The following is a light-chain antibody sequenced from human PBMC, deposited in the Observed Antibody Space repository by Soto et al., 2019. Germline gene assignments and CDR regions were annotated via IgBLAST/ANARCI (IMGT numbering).Light chain of an antibody. CDR2: DAS. J-gene: IGKJ2*01. CDR3: QQRSNWPPYT. CDR1: QSVSNY. V-gene: IGKV3-11*01. Sequence: EIVLTQSPATLSLSPGERATLSCRASQSVSNYLAWYQQKPGQPPRLLIYDASNRATGIPARFSGSGSGTDFALTISSLEPEDFAVYYCQQRSNWPPYTFGQGTKLEIK.